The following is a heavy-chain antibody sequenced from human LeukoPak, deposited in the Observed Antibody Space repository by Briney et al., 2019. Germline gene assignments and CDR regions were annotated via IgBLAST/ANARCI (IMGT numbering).Heavy chain of an antibody. CDR3: ARETGNLFDY. V-gene: IGHV3-48*02. CDR1: GFTFRSYA. CDR2: ISRGSSTI. J-gene: IGHJ4*02. Sequence: GGSLRLSCAASGFTFRSYAMNWVRQAPGKGLEWVSYISRGSSTIYYADSVKGRFTISRDNAKNSLYLQMNSLRDEDTAVYYCARETGNLFDYWGQGTLVTVSS.